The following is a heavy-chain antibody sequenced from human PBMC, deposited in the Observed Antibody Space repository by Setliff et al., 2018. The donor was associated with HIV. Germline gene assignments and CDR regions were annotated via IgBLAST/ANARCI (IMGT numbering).Heavy chain of an antibody. V-gene: IGHV4-39*07. CDR3: ARDATSEGYMDV. Sequence: PSETLSLTCTVSGVSFSSSSYYRGWIPQPPGKGLEWIGSFYYSGSTYYNPSLKSRVTISVDTSKNQFSLKLSSVTAADTAVYFCARDATSEGYMDVWGKGTTVTVSS. CDR1: GVSFSSSSYY. CDR2: FYYSGST. J-gene: IGHJ6*03.